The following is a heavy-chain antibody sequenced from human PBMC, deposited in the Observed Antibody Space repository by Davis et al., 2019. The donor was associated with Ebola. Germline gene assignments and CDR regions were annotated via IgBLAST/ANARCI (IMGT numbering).Heavy chain of an antibody. V-gene: IGHV3-33*08. CDR3: ARDPGVLRFLEWSAYYNMDV. CDR2: IFFDGSET. D-gene: IGHD3-3*01. CDR1: GFTFSRYG. J-gene: IGHJ6*03. Sequence: PGGSLRLSCEASGFTFSRYGMHWVRQAPGKGPEWLTYIFFDGSETFYADSVKGRFTISRDNAKNTLYLQMNSLRVEDTAVYYCARDPGVLRFLEWSAYYNMDVWGQGTTVAVSS.